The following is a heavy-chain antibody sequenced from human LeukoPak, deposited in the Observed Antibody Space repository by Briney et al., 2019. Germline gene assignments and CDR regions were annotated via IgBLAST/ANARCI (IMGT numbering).Heavy chain of an antibody. D-gene: IGHD2-2*01. CDR1: GGSISSYY. V-gene: IGHV4-59*01. J-gene: IGHJ3*02. CDR3: ARDPGPGYCNYTSCYGDAFDI. Sequence: SETLSLTCTVSGGSISSYYWSWIRQPPGKGLEWIGYIYYSGSTNYNPSLKSRVTISVDTSKNQFSLKLSSVTAADTAVYYCARDPGPGYCNYTSCYGDAFDIWGQGTMVTVSS. CDR2: IYYSGST.